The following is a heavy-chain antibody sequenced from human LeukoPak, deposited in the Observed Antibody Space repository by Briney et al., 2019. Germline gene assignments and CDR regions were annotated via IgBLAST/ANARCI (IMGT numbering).Heavy chain of an antibody. J-gene: IGHJ3*02. Sequence: GGSLRLSCTVSRFTVSSNSMSWVRQAPGKGLEWVSFIYSDNTHYSDSVKGRFTISRDNSKNTLYLQMNSLRAEDTAVYYCASTYVVVTAVHDAFHIWGQGTMVTVSS. D-gene: IGHD2-21*02. CDR3: ASTYVVVTAVHDAFHI. CDR1: RFTVSSNS. V-gene: IGHV3-53*01. CDR2: IYSDNT.